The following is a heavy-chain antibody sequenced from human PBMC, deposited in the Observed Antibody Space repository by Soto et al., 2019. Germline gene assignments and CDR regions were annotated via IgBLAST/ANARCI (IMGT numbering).Heavy chain of an antibody. CDR2: IYYSGST. J-gene: IGHJ6*02. D-gene: IGHD6-6*01. Sequence: QLQLQESGPGLVKPSETLSLTCTVSGGSISSSSYYWGWIRQPPGKGLEWIGSIYYSGSTYYNPSLKSRVTIPVDTSKNQFSLKLSSVTAADTAVYYCARLSYSSSQVYYYYGMDVWGQGTTVTVSS. CDR3: ARLSYSSSQVYYYYGMDV. CDR1: GGSISSSSYY. V-gene: IGHV4-39*01.